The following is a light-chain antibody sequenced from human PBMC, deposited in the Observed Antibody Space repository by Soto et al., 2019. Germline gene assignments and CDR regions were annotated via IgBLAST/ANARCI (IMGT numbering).Light chain of an antibody. CDR2: GAS. J-gene: IGKJ2*01. V-gene: IGKV3-15*01. CDR1: QSVSSN. Sequence: EKVMTQSPPTLSVSPGEIATLSCRASQSVSSNLAWYQQKPGQAPRLLIYGASTRATGIPARFSGSGSGTEFTLTISSLQSEDFAVYYCQHYHDWPYTFGQGTKLEIK. CDR3: QHYHDWPYT.